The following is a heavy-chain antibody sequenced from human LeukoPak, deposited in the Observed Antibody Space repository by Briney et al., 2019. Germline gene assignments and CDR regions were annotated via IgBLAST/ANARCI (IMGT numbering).Heavy chain of an antibody. V-gene: IGHV1-8*03. CDR3: ARAALRGIAARRRTYYYYYMDV. Sequence: ASVKVSCKASVYTFTSYDINWVRQATGQGLEWMGWMNPNSGNTGYAQKFQGRVTITRNTSISTAYMELSSLRSEDTAVYYCARAALRGIAARRRTYYYYYMDVWGKGTTVTVSS. D-gene: IGHD6-6*01. CDR2: MNPNSGNT. CDR1: VYTFTSYD. J-gene: IGHJ6*03.